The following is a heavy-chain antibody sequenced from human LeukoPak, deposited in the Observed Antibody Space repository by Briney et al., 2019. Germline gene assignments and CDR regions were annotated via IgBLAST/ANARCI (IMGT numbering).Heavy chain of an antibody. Sequence: GGSLRLSCVASGYPFSSYSMNWIRQAPGKGLEWVAVISYDGSNKYYADSVKGRFTISRDNSKNTLYLQMNSLRAEDTAVYYCAKDPGLRLGELSIDYWGQGTLVTVSS. J-gene: IGHJ4*02. CDR1: GYPFSSYS. D-gene: IGHD3-16*02. CDR2: ISYDGSNK. V-gene: IGHV3-30*18. CDR3: AKDPGLRLGELSIDY.